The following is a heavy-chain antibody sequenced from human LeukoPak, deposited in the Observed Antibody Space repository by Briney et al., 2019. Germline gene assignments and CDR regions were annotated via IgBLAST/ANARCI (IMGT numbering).Heavy chain of an antibody. CDR3: ARGNGDYSAFDI. CDR2: IIPILGIA. V-gene: IGHV1-69*04. D-gene: IGHD4-17*01. J-gene: IGHJ3*02. CDR1: GGTFSSYA. Sequence: SVKVSCKASGGTFSSYAIRWVRQAPGQGLEWMGRIIPILGIANYAQKFQGRVTVTADKSTSTAYMELSSLRSEDSAVYYCARGNGDYSAFDIWGQGTMVTVSS.